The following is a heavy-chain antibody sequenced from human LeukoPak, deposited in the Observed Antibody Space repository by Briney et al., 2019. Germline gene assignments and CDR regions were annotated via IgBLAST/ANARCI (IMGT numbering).Heavy chain of an antibody. J-gene: IGHJ4*02. Sequence: SGGSLRLSCAASGFTFSSYWMHWVRQAPGKGLVWVSRINSDGSSTSYADSVKGRFTISRDNSKNTLYLQMNSLRAEDTALYYCAKDLRDFVVVPSATLDYWGLGTLVTVSS. D-gene: IGHD2-2*01. CDR2: INSDGSST. CDR3: AKDLRDFVVVPSATLDY. CDR1: GFTFSSYW. V-gene: IGHV3-74*01.